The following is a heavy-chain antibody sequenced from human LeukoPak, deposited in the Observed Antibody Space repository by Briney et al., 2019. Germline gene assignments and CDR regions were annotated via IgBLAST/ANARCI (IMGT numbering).Heavy chain of an antibody. Sequence: ASVKVSCKAFGYTFTSNYMHWVRQAPGQGLEWMGWINTNTGNPTYAQGFTGRFVFSLDTSVSTAYLQISSLKAEDTAVYYCAREFLPMVATIGYFGYWGQGTLVTVSS. CDR2: INTNTGNP. D-gene: IGHD5-12*01. V-gene: IGHV7-4-1*02. J-gene: IGHJ4*02. CDR1: GYTFTSNY. CDR3: AREFLPMVATIGYFGY.